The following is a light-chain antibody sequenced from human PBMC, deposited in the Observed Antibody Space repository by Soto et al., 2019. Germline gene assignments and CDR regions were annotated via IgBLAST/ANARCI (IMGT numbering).Light chain of an antibody. CDR1: SSDVGGYEY. Sequence: QSVPTQPASVSGSPGQSITISCTGTSSDVGGYEYVSWYQQHPGKAPKIIIYDVSNRPSGVSNRFSGSKSGNTASLTISGLQAEDEADYYCISYTSSSTVIFGGGTQLTVL. CDR3: ISYTSSSTVI. V-gene: IGLV2-14*01. J-gene: IGLJ2*01. CDR2: DVS.